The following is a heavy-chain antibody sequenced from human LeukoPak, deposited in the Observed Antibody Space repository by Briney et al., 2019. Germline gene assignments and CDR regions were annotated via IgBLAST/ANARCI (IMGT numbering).Heavy chain of an antibody. CDR2: IYSGGST. D-gene: IGHD1-1*01. V-gene: IGHV3-53*01. Sequence: GGSLRLSCAASGFTVSSNYMSWVRQAPGKGLEWVSVIYSGGSTYNADSVKGRFTISRDNSKNTLYLQMNSLRAEDTAVYYCAREEILEPDYYYYGMDVWGQGTTVTVSS. J-gene: IGHJ6*02. CDR3: AREEILEPDYYYYGMDV. CDR1: GFTVSSNY.